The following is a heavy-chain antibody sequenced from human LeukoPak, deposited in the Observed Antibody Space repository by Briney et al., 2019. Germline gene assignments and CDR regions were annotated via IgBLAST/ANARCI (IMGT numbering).Heavy chain of an antibody. CDR2: MYSSGKS. Sequence: PSETLSLTCTVSGDSVSDYYWTWFRQFPGKGLEWIGYMYSSGKSNYNPSLKRRVTISVDTSKNQFSLKLSSVTAADTAVYYCAREILYDSTGYYLWGQGTVVTVSS. V-gene: IGHV4-59*02. CDR3: AREILYDSTGYYL. CDR1: GDSVSDYY. J-gene: IGHJ4*02. D-gene: IGHD3-22*01.